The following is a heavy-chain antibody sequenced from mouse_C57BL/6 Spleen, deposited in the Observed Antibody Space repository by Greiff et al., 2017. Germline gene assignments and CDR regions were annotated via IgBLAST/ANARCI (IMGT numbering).Heavy chain of an antibody. CDR2: IDPANGNT. J-gene: IGHJ3*01. D-gene: IGHD1-1*01. V-gene: IGHV14-3*01. CDR1: GFNIKNTY. CDR3: ANDYYGSSSFAY. Sequence: EVKLVESVAELVRPGASVKLSCTASGFNIKNTYMHWVKQRPEQGLEWMGRIDPANGNTTYAPKFQGKATITADTSSNTAYLQLSSLTSEDTDIYYCANDYYGSSSFAYWGQGTLVTVSA.